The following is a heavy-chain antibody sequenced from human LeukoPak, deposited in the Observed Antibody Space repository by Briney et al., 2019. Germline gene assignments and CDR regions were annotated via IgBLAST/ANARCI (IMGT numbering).Heavy chain of an antibody. CDR3: ATGAPRGMDV. V-gene: IGHV4-59*08. D-gene: IGHD4/OR15-4a*01. Sequence: SETLSLTCSVSGXSISSYYCAWIRQPPGKGLEWIAYVSHSGGATYNPSLKSRVTISLDTSTNQFSLKLRSVTAADTAVYYCATGAPRGMDVWGQGTTVTVSS. CDR2: VSHSGGA. CDR1: GXSISSYY. J-gene: IGHJ6*02.